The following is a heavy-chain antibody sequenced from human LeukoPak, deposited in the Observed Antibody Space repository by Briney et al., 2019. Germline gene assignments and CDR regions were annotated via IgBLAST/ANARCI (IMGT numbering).Heavy chain of an antibody. J-gene: IGHJ6*02. CDR3: ARGRCSGGSCCYYYYGMDV. Sequence: AGGSLRLSCAASGFTFRSFAMSWVRDAPGERLECVSAISGSGGSTYYADSVKGRFTISRDNSKNTLYLQINSLRAEDTAVYYCARGRCSGGSCCYYYYGMDVWGQGTTVTVSS. V-gene: IGHV3-23*01. CDR2: ISGSGGST. CDR1: GFTFRSFA. D-gene: IGHD2-15*01.